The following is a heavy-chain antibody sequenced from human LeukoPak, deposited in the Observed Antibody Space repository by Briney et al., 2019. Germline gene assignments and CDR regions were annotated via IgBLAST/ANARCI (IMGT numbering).Heavy chain of an antibody. Sequence: GASVNVSCKASGYTFTSYGISWVRQAPGQGLEWMGWISAYNGNTNYAQKLQGRVTMTTDTSTSTAYMELRSLRSDDTAVYYCARVEVNRIAPNFGRGNDYWGQGTLVTVSS. J-gene: IGHJ4*02. V-gene: IGHV1-18*01. CDR2: ISAYNGNT. D-gene: IGHD6-13*01. CDR3: ARVEVNRIAPNFGRGNDY. CDR1: GYTFTSYG.